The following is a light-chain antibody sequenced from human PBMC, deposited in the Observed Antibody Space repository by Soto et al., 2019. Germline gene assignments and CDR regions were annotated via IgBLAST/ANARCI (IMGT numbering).Light chain of an antibody. CDR2: AVS. V-gene: IGLV2-14*01. CDR3: CSYGGRILVI. Sequence: QSALTQPASVSGSPGQSITISCAGTSSDIGAYNYVSWYQQHPGKAPKLMIYAVSNRPSGVSDRFSGSKSGNTASLTISGLQAEDEAHYYCCSYGGRILVIFGEGTKLTVL. J-gene: IGLJ2*01. CDR1: SSDIGAYNY.